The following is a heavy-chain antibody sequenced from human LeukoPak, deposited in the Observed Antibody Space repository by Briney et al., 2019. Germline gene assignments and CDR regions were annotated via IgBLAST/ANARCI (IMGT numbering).Heavy chain of an antibody. Sequence: GGSLRLSCAASGFTFSIYWMHWVRQAPGKGLVWVSRINRDGSSTSYADSVKGRFTISRDNSKNTLYLQMNSLRAEDTAVYYCAKEGRFWSGSRYDYWGQGTLVTVSS. CDR2: INRDGSST. V-gene: IGHV3-74*01. J-gene: IGHJ4*02. D-gene: IGHD3-3*01. CDR1: GFTFSIYW. CDR3: AKEGRFWSGSRYDY.